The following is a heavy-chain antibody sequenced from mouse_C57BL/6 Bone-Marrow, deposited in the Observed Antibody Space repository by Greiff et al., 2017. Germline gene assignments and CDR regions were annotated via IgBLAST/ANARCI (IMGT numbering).Heavy chain of an antibody. CDR2: IYPRSGNT. CDR3: ATYYYGSSYAMDY. CDR1: GYTFTSYG. D-gene: IGHD1-1*01. V-gene: IGHV1-81*01. Sequence: VQLQQSGAELARPGASVKLSCKASGYTFTSYGISWVKQRTGQGLEWIGEIYPRSGNTYYNEKVKGKATLTADKSSSTAYMELRSLTSEDSAVYFCATYYYGSSYAMDYWGQGTSVTVSS. J-gene: IGHJ4*01.